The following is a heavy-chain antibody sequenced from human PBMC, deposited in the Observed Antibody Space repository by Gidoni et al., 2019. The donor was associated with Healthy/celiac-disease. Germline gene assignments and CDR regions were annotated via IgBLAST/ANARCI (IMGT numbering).Heavy chain of an antibody. J-gene: IGHJ5*02. Sequence: EVQLVQSGAEVKKPGESLRISCKGSGYSFTSYWISWVRQMPGKGLEWMGRIDPSDSYTNDSPSFQGHVTISADKSISTAYLQWSSLKASDTAMYYCARHSYGDYASVMDWFDPWGQGTLVTVSS. V-gene: IGHV5-10-1*03. D-gene: IGHD4-17*01. CDR2: IDPSDSYT. CDR3: ARHSYGDYASVMDWFDP. CDR1: GYSFTSYW.